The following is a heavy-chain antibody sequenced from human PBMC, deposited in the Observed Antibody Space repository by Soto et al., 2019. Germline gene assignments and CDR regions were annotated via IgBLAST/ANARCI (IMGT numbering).Heavy chain of an antibody. CDR3: ARDRTNKNAHYYYYGMDV. CDR2: INPSGGST. V-gene: IGHV1-46*01. CDR1: GYTFTSYY. J-gene: IGHJ6*02. Sequence: ASVKVSCKASGYTFTSYYMHWVRQAPGQGLEWMGIINPSGGSTSYAQKFQGRVTMTRDTSTSTVYMELSSLRSEDTAVYYCARDRTNKNAHYYYYGMDVWGQGTTVTVSS.